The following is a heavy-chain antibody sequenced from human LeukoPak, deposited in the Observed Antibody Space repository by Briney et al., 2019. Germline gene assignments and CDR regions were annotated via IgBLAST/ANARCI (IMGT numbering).Heavy chain of an antibody. Sequence: SETLSLTCTVSGVSINSHYWSSIRQPPGKGLEWIGFIYDSGRANYRSSLESRVTMTLDTSKNQFSLKLNSVTAADTAVYYCARVLQNYYHLDVWGKGTTVTVSS. J-gene: IGHJ6*03. CDR1: GVSINSHY. V-gene: IGHV4-59*11. CDR3: ARVLQNYYHLDV. CDR2: IYDSGRA. D-gene: IGHD3-3*01.